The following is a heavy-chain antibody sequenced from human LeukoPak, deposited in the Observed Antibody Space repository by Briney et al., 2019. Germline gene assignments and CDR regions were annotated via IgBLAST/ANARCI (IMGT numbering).Heavy chain of an antibody. V-gene: IGHV1-2*02. CDR2: INPNSGGT. CDR3: ARDVGARTYWYFDL. CDR1: VYTFTGYY. J-gene: IGHJ2*01. D-gene: IGHD1-26*01. Sequence: GASVKVSCKSSVYTFTGYYMHGVRPAPGQGVEWMGWINPNSGGTNYAQKFQGRVTMTRDTSISTAYMELSRLRSDDTAVYYCARDVGARTYWYFDLWGRGTLVTVSS.